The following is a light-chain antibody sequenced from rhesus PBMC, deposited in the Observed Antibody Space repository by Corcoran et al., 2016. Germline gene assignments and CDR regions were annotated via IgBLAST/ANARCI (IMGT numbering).Light chain of an antibody. V-gene: IGKV1-22*01. CDR3: LQYSSSPRT. Sequence: DIQMTQSPSSLSASVGDTVTITCRASQSISSWLDWYQQKPGKAPNLLIYKASSLQSGVPSRVSGSGSGTDITPTISSLQPEDFATYYCLQYSSSPRTFGQGTKVEIK. CDR2: KAS. J-gene: IGKJ1*01. CDR1: QSISSW.